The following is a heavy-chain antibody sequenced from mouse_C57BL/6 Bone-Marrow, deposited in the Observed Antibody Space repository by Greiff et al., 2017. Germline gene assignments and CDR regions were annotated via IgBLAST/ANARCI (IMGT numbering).Heavy chain of an antibody. CDR2: IYPGSGST. V-gene: IGHV1-55*01. CDR1: GYTFTSYW. D-gene: IGHD1-1*01. J-gene: IGHJ4*01. Sequence: QVHVKQPGAELVKPGASVKMSCKASGYTFTSYWITWVKQRPGQGLEWIGDIYPGSGSTNYNEKFKSKATLTVDTSSSTAYMQLSSLTSEDSAVYYCARGGAYYYGSSSYAMDYWGQGTSVTVSS. CDR3: ARGGAYYYGSSSYAMDY.